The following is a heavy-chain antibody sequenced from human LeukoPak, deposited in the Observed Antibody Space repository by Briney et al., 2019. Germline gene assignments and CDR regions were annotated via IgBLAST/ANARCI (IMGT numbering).Heavy chain of an antibody. J-gene: IGHJ4*02. CDR1: GYTFTSYG. Sequence: AASVNVSCKASGYTFTSYGISWVRQAPGQGLEWMGWISAYNGNTNYAQKLQGRVTMTTDTSTSTAYMELRSLRSDDTAVYYCARTPLDYYDSSGPPDWGQGTLVTVSS. CDR2: ISAYNGNT. CDR3: ARTPLDYYDSSGPPD. D-gene: IGHD3-22*01. V-gene: IGHV1-18*01.